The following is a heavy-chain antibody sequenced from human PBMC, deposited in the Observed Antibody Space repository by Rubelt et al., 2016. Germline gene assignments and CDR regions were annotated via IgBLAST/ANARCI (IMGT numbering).Heavy chain of an antibody. J-gene: IGHJ4*02. Sequence: GSYYWSWIRQPPGKGLEWIGYIYYSGSTNYNPSLKSRVTISVDTSKNQFSLKLSSVTAADTAVYYCARRGYWGQGTLVTVSS. V-gene: IGHV4-61*07. CDR1: GSYY. CDR2: IYYSGST. CDR3: ARRGY. D-gene: IGHD5-12*01.